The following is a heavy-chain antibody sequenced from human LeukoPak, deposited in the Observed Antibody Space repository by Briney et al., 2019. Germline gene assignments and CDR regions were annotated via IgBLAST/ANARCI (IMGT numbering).Heavy chain of an antibody. CDR1: GFTFSSYE. D-gene: IGHD3-22*01. CDR3: ARGSVYYYDSSGHWGY. CDR2: ISSSGSTI. J-gene: IGHJ4*02. V-gene: IGHV3-48*03. Sequence: PGGSLRLSCAASGFTFSSYEMNWVRQAPGKGLEWVSYISSSGSTIYYADSVKGRFTISRDNAKNSLYPQMNSLRAEDTAVYYCARGSVYYYDSSGHWGYWGQGTLVTVSS.